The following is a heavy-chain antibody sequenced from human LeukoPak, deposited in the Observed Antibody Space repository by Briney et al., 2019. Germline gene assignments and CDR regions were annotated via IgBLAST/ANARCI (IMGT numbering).Heavy chain of an antibody. CDR1: GFIFDDYG. CDR3: ARDLKRLAAVQPPEFDY. Sequence: GGSLRLSCAASGFIFDDYGMSWVRQAPGKGLEWVSGINWNGGSTGYGDSVEGRFTISRDNAKNSLYPQMNGLRAEDTALYYCARDLKRLAAVQPPEFDYRGQGTLVTVSS. D-gene: IGHD6-13*01. CDR2: INWNGGST. V-gene: IGHV3-20*04. J-gene: IGHJ4*02.